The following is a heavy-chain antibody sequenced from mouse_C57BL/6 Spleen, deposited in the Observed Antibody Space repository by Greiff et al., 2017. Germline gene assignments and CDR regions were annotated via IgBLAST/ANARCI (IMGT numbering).Heavy chain of an antibody. D-gene: IGHD2-1*01. CDR2: IDPSDSYT. CDR3: ARVGYGNYAYAMDY. V-gene: IGHV1-50*01. CDR1: GYTFTSYW. J-gene: IGHJ4*01. Sequence: VQLQQPGAELVKPGASVKLSCKASGYTFTSYWMQWVKQRPGQGLEWIGEIDPSDSYTNYNQKFKGKATLTVDTSSSPAYMQLSSLTSEDSAVDYCARVGYGNYAYAMDYWGQGTSVTVSS.